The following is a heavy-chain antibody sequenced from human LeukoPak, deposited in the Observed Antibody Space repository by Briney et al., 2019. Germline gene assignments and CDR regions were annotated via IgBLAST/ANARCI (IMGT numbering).Heavy chain of an antibody. V-gene: IGHV4-34*01. Sequence: PSETLSLTCAVYGGSFSGYYWSWIRQPPGKGLEWIGEINHSGSTNYNPSLKSRVTISVDTSKNQFSLKLSSVTAADTAVYYCARGGYYYDSSGYVDYWGQGTLVTVSS. J-gene: IGHJ4*02. D-gene: IGHD3-22*01. CDR3: ARGGYYYDSSGYVDY. CDR2: INHSGST. CDR1: GGSFSGYY.